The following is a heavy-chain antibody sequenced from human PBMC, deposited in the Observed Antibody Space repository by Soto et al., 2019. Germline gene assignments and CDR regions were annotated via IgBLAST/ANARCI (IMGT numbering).Heavy chain of an antibody. V-gene: IGHV1-2*02. J-gene: IGHJ5*02. Sequence: QVQLVQSGAEVKKPGASVTVSCKASGYTFTAYYIHWVRQAPGQGLEWMGWINPNNGGTTYAQKFQGRVTMTRDTSISTAYMELKRLTSDDTAVYYCARGVTDDYESGDWFAPWGQGTLVTVSS. CDR2: INPNNGGT. CDR3: ARGVTDDYESGDWFAP. D-gene: IGHD4-17*01. CDR1: GYTFTAYY.